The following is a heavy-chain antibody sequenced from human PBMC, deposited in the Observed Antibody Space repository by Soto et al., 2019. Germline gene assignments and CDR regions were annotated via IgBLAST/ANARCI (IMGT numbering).Heavy chain of an antibody. Sequence: GGSLRLSCAASGVTFSSYAMHWVRQAPGKGLEWVAVISYDGSNKYYADSVKGRFTISRDNSKNTLYLQMNSLRAEDTAVYYCARLLVVGATASPTGRVDYWGQGTLVTVSS. CDR2: ISYDGSNK. V-gene: IGHV3-30-3*01. CDR3: ARLLVVGATASPTGRVDY. J-gene: IGHJ4*02. CDR1: GVTFSSYA. D-gene: IGHD1-26*01.